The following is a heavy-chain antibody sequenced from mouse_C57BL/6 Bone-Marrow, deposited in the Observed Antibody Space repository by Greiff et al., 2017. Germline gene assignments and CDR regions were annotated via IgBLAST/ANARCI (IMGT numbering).Heavy chain of an antibody. Sequence: EVKLVESGGGLVKPGGSLKLSCAASGFTFSSYAMSWVRQTPEKRLEWVATMSDGGSYTYYPDNVKGRFTSSRDNAKNNLYLQMSHLKSEDTAMYYCARSWFAYWGQGTLVTVSA. CDR1: GFTFSSYA. J-gene: IGHJ3*01. V-gene: IGHV5-4*03. CDR3: ARSWFAY. CDR2: MSDGGSYT.